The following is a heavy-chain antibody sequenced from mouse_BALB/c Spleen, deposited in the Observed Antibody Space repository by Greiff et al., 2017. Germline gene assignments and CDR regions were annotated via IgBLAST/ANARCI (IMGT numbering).Heavy chain of an antibody. V-gene: IGHV1-4*02. D-gene: IGHD2-14*01. Sequence: VQLQQSAAELARPGASVKMSCKASGYTFTSYTMHWVKQRPGQGLEWIGYINPSSGYTEYNQKFKDKTTLTADKSSSTAYMQLSSLTSEDSAVYYCASRVRRDAMDYWGQGTSVTVSS. CDR3: ASRVRRDAMDY. CDR1: GYTFTSYT. J-gene: IGHJ4*01. CDR2: INPSSGYT.